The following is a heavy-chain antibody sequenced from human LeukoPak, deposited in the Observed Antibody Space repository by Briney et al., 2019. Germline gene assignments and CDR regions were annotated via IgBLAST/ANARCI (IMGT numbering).Heavy chain of an antibody. D-gene: IGHD4-11*01. Sequence: SETLSLTCAVYGGSFSGYYWSWIRQPPGKGLEWIGEINHSGSTNYNPSLKSRVTISVDTSKHQFSLKLNSVTAADTAVYYCARGMTRHDYWGQGTLVTVSS. CDR2: INHSGST. CDR1: GGSFSGYY. J-gene: IGHJ4*02. V-gene: IGHV4-34*01. CDR3: ARGMTRHDY.